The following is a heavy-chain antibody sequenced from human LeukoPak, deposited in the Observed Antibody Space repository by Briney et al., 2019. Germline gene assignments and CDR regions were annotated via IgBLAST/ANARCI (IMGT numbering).Heavy chain of an antibody. CDR3: ARAGMFYYGSGSYYNWFDP. J-gene: IGHJ5*02. CDR1: GGSISSSSYY. Sequence: SETLSLTCTVSGGSISSSSYYWGWIRQPPGKGLEWIGSIYYSGSTYYNPSLKSRVTISVDTSKNQLSLKLSSVTAADTAVYYCARAGMFYYGSGSYYNWFDPWGQGTLVTVSS. CDR2: IYYSGST. D-gene: IGHD3-10*01. V-gene: IGHV4-39*07.